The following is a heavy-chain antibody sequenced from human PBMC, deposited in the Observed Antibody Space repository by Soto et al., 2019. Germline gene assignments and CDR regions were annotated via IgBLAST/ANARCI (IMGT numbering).Heavy chain of an antibody. J-gene: IGHJ1*01. CDR3: ARGGGGDCSSTSCSTEYFQH. V-gene: IGHV4-4*02. CDR1: SGSISSSNW. Sequence: QEQLQESGPGLVKPSGTLSLTCAVSSGSISSSNWWTWVRQPPGKGLEGIGEIYHSGSTNYNPSLKSRVTLSVDKTKNTFSLHRRSVTAADTAVYYRARGGGGDCSSTSCSTEYFQHWGQGTLVTVSS. CDR2: IYHSGST. D-gene: IGHD2-2*01.